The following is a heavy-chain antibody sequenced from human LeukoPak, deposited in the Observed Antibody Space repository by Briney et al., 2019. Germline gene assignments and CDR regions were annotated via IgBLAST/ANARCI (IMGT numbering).Heavy chain of an antibody. Sequence: SETLSLTCTVSGGSISSSSYYWGWIRQPPGKGLEWIGSIYYSGSTYYNPSLKSRVTISVDTSKNQFSLKLSSVTAADTAVYYCARVGATDAFDIWGQGTMVTVPS. D-gene: IGHD1-26*01. V-gene: IGHV4-39*01. CDR1: GGSISSSSYY. CDR3: ARVGATDAFDI. CDR2: IYYSGST. J-gene: IGHJ3*02.